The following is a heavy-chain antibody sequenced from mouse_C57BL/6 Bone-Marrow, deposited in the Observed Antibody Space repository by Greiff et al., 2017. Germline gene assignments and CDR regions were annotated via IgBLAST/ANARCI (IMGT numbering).Heavy chain of an antibody. CDR2: ISSGGDYI. D-gene: IGHD1-1*01. V-gene: IGHV5-9-1*02. CDR3: TRGGYYGSRSLWYFDV. CDR1: GFTFSSYA. Sequence: EVMLVESGEGLVKPGGSLKLSCAASGFTFSSYAMSWVRQTPEKRLEWVAYISSGGDYIYYADTVKGRFTISRDNARNTLYLQMSSLKSEDTAMYYCTRGGYYGSRSLWYFDVWGTGTTVTVSS. J-gene: IGHJ1*03.